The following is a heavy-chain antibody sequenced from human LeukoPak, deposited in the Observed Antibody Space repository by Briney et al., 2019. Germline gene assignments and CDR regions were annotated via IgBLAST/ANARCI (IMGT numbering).Heavy chain of an antibody. D-gene: IGHD4-17*01. CDR1: GYTFTSYY. CDR3: ARDSIYGDYYFDY. J-gene: IGHJ4*02. V-gene: IGHV1-46*01. Sequence: ASVKVSCKASGYTFTSYYMHWVRQAPGQGLEWMGIINPSGGSTSYAQKFQGRVTITRDTSASTAYMELSSLRSEDTAVYYCARDSIYGDYYFDYWGQGTLVTVSS. CDR2: INPSGGST.